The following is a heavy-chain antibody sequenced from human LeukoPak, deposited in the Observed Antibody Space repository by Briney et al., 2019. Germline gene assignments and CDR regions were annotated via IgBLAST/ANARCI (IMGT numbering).Heavy chain of an antibody. Sequence: QPGGSLRLSCAASGFTFSTYAMTWVRQAPGKGLEWVSGINSNGDEIYYADSVRGRFTISRDNSNNALYLQMDSLRAEATAVYYCANWIGSSSRDYWGQGTLVTVSS. CDR1: GFTFSTYA. V-gene: IGHV3-23*01. J-gene: IGHJ4*02. CDR3: ANWIGSSSRDY. CDR2: INSNGDEI. D-gene: IGHD6-6*01.